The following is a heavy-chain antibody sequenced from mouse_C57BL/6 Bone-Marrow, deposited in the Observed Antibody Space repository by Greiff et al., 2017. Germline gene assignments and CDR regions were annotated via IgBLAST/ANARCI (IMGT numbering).Heavy chain of an antibody. J-gene: IGHJ3*01. CDR3: ARDRDSY. CDR1: GFTFSSYA. CDR2: ISDGGSYT. Sequence: EVKVVESGGGLVKPGGSLKLSCAASGFTFSSYAMSWVRQTPEKRLEWVATISDGGSYTYYPDNVQGRFTISSDNAKNNLYLQMSHLKSEDTAMYYCARDRDSYWGQGTLVTVSA. D-gene: IGHD3-3*01. V-gene: IGHV5-4*01.